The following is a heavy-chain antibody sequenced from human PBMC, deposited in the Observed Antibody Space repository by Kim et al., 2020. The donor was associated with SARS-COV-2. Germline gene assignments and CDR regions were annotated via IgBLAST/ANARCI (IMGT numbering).Heavy chain of an antibody. D-gene: IGHD3-10*01. CDR1: GGSISSSSYY. CDR2: IYYSWST. CDR3: ARRNRYYYGSGSYYYYYGMDV. J-gene: IGHJ6*02. Sequence: SETLSLTCTVSGGSISSSSYYWGWIRQPPGKGLEWIGSIYYSWSTYYNPSLKSRVTISVDTSKNQFSLKLSSVTAADTAVYYCARRNRYYYGSGSYYYYYGMDVWGQGTTVTVSS. V-gene: IGHV4-39*01.